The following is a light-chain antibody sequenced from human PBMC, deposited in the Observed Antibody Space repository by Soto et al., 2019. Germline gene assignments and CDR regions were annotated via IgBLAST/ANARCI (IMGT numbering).Light chain of an antibody. V-gene: IGKV3-20*01. Sequence: EIVLTQSPGTLSFSPGARATLSCRASQSVSSSHLAWYQQKPGQAPRLLIYSASSRATGIPDRFSGSGSGTDFTLTISRLEPEDFAVYYCQRYGGFGQGTKVDIK. CDR3: QRYGG. CDR1: QSVSSSH. CDR2: SAS. J-gene: IGKJ1*01.